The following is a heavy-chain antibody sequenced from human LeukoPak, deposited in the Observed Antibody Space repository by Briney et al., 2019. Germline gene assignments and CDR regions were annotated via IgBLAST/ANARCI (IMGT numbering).Heavy chain of an antibody. D-gene: IGHD6-6*01. CDR1: GFTFSSYS. V-gene: IGHV3-48*01. CDR2: ISSSSSTI. CDR3: ARGRAARNFDY. J-gene: IGHJ4*02. Sequence: PGGSLRLSCAASGFTFSSYSMNWVRQAPGKGLEWVSYISSSSSTIYYADSVKGRFTISRDNAKNSLYLQMNSLRAEDTAVYYCARGRAARNFDYWGQGTLVTVSS.